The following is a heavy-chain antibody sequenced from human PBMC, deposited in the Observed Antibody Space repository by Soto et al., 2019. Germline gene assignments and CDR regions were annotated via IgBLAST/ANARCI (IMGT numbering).Heavy chain of an antibody. CDR3: TRDASGHPFDY. CDR1: GFTFGDYA. V-gene: IGHV3-49*03. J-gene: IGHJ4*02. D-gene: IGHD6-19*01. Sequence: LRLSCTASGFTFGDYAMSWFRQAPGKGLEWVGFIRSKAYGGTTEYAASVKGRFTISRDDSKSIAYLQMNSLKTEDTAVYYCTRDASGHPFDYWGQGTLVTVSS. CDR2: IRSKAYGGTT.